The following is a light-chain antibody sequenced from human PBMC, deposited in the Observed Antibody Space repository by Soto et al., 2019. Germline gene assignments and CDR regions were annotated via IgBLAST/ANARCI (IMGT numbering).Light chain of an antibody. CDR3: QQFYRYPWT. J-gene: IGKJ1*01. Sequence: DIQMTQSPSTLSASVGDRVTITCRASQSVDTCLAWYQQKPGKAPHLLIYKASSLETGGPSRFSGSGSVTECTLTISSLQPDDFATYDCQQFYRYPWTFGQGTNVEIK. CDR2: KAS. V-gene: IGKV1-5*03. CDR1: QSVDTC.